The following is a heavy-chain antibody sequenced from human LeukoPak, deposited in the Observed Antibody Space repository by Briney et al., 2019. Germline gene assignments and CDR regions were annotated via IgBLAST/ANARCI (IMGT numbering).Heavy chain of an antibody. D-gene: IGHD5-24*01. J-gene: IGHJ5*02. Sequence: SVKVSCKASGGTFSSYAISWVRQAPGQGLEWMGGIIPIFGTANYAQKFQGRVTITADESTSTAYMELSSLRSEDTAVYYCASSRDGYNWGNWFDPWGQGTLVTVSS. V-gene: IGHV1-69*13. CDR2: IIPIFGTA. CDR1: GGTFSSYA. CDR3: ASSRDGYNWGNWFDP.